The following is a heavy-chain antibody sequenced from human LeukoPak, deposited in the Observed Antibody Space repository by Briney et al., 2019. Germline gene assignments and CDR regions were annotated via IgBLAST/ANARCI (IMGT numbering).Heavy chain of an antibody. Sequence: PGRSLRLSCAASGFTFSSYAMHWVRQAPGKGLEWVAIISYDGSDKYYADSVKGRLTTSRDNSKSTLYLQMISLRTEDTAVYYCARADGSVAGPPSGRWGQGTLVTVSS. V-gene: IGHV3-30-3*01. CDR3: ARADGSVAGPPSGR. J-gene: IGHJ4*02. CDR2: ISYDGSDK. D-gene: IGHD6-19*01. CDR1: GFTFSSYA.